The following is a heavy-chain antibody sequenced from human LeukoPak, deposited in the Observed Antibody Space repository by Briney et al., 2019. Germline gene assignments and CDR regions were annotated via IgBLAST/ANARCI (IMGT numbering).Heavy chain of an antibody. V-gene: IGHV1-18*01. D-gene: IGHD3-9*01. CDR3: ARSRRHGYYDILTGYYADFDY. CDR2: ISAYNGNT. CDR1: GGTFSSYA. J-gene: IGHJ4*02. Sequence: ASVKVSCKASGGTFSSYAISWVRQAPGQGLEWMGWISAYNGNTNYAQKLQGRVTMTTDTSTSTAYMELRSLRSDDTAVYYCARSRRHGYYDILTGYYADFDYWGQGTLVTVSS.